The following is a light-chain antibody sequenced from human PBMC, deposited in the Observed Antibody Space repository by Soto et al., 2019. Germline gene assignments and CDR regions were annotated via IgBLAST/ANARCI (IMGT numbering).Light chain of an antibody. CDR1: SGDVGGYDR. J-gene: IGLJ2*01. CDR3: ASYGGRDDMI. CDR2: GVT. V-gene: IGLV2-8*01. Sequence: QSVLTQAPCASGSPGQSVTISCAGTSGDVGGYDRVSWFQQHPGKAPKLIIYGVTDRISGVPYHFSGSKSGNTASLTVSGLQAEDEADYYCASYGGRDDMIFGGWPQPTVL.